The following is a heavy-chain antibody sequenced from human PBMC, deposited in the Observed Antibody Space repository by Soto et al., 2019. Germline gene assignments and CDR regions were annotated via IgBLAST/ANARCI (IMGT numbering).Heavy chain of an antibody. CDR2: ISAYNGNT. CDR3: ARDAHDYGDNDY. Sequence: ASVKVSCKASGYTFTSYGISWVRQAPGQGLEWMGWISAYNGNTDYAQKLQGRVTMTTDTSTSTAYMELRSLRSDDTAVYYCARDAHDYGDNDYWGQGTLVTVSS. J-gene: IGHJ4*02. V-gene: IGHV1-18*01. CDR1: GYTFTSYG. D-gene: IGHD4-17*01.